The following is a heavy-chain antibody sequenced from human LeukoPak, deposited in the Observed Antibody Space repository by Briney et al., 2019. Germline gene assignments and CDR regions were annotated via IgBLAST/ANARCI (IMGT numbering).Heavy chain of an antibody. CDR2: ISGSGGST. J-gene: IGHJ4*02. D-gene: IGHD1-26*01. CDR3: AKDTYSGSYRLDY. CDR1: GFTFSSYA. Sequence: GGSPRLSCAASGFTFSSYAMSWVRQAPGKGLEWVSVISGSGGSTYYADSVKGRFTISRDNSKNTLYLQMNSLRAEDTAVYYCAKDTYSGSYRLDYWGQGTLVTVSS. V-gene: IGHV3-23*01.